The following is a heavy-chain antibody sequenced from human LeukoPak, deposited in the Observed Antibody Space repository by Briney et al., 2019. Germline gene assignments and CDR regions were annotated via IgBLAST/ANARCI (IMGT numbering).Heavy chain of an antibody. D-gene: IGHD6-13*01. V-gene: IGHV3-23*01. CDR3: AKESRQQLVRGYFDY. J-gene: IGHJ4*02. CDR2: ISGSGGST. Sequence: GGSLRLSCAASGFTFSSYAMSWVRQAPGKGLEWVSAISGSGGSTYYADSVKGRFTISRDNSRNTLYLQMNSLRAEDTAVYYCAKESRQQLVRGYFDYWGQGTLVTVSS. CDR1: GFTFSSYA.